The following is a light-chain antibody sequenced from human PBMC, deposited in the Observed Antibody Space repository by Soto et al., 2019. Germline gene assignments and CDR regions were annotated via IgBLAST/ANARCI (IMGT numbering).Light chain of an antibody. CDR1: QSVSSSY. Sequence: ELVLTQSPGTLSLSPGERATLSCRASQSVSSSYLAWYQQKPGQAPRLLIYAASCRATGIPDRFSGSGSGTDFTLTISRLEPEDFAVYFCQQYGTSLPFTFGQGTKVEIK. CDR2: AAS. CDR3: QQYGTSLPFT. J-gene: IGKJ2*01. V-gene: IGKV3-20*01.